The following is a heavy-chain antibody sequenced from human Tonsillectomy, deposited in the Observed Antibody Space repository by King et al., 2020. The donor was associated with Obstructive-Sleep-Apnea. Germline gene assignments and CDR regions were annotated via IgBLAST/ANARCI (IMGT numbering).Heavy chain of an antibody. D-gene: IGHD3-9*01. V-gene: IGHV3-30*18. CDR1: GFTFSTYG. CDR3: AKSRYFDWLLEHFDY. J-gene: IGHJ4*02. CDR2: ISYDGLNK. Sequence: VQLVESGGGVVQPGRSLRLSCAASGFTFSTYGMHWVRLAPGKGLEWGAVISYDGLNKNYADSVKGRFTISRDNSKNTPYLQMNSLRVEDTAVYYCAKSRYFDWLLEHFDYWGQGTLVTVSS.